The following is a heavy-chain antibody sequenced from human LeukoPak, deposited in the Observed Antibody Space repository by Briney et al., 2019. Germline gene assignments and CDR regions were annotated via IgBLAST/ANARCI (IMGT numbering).Heavy chain of an antibody. J-gene: IGHJ5*02. CDR2: TYYRSKWSN. Sequence: SQTLSLTCAISGDGVSSNSASWNWLRQSPSRGLEWLGRTYYRSKWSNDYAPSVKSRITINPDTSRNQFSLQLNSVTPEDTAVYYCARDRDSDYEWGPFDPWGQGTLVTVSS. V-gene: IGHV6-1*01. CDR3: ARDRDSDYEWGPFDP. CDR1: GDGVSSNSAS. D-gene: IGHD4-11*01.